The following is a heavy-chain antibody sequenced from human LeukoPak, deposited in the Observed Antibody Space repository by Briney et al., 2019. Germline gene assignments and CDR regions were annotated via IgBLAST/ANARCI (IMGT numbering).Heavy chain of an antibody. D-gene: IGHD1-14*01. CDR2: IYTSGST. Sequence: SGTLSLTCAVYGGSFSGYYWSWIRQPAGKGLEGIGRIYTSGSTNYNPSLKSRVTMSVDTSKNQFSLRLSSVTAADTAVYYCARGAGNHFDYWGQGTLVTVSS. V-gene: IGHV4-59*10. J-gene: IGHJ4*02. CDR1: GGSFSGYY. CDR3: ARGAGNHFDY.